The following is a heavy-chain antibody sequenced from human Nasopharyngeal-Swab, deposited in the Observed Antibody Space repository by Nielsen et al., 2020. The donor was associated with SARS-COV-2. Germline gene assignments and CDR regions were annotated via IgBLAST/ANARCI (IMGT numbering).Heavy chain of an antibody. CDR1: GFTFSSYG. Sequence: LSLTCAASGFTFSSYGMHWVRQAPGKGLEWVAVISYDGSHKYYADSVKGRFTMSRDNSKDTLYLQMNSLRAEDTAVYYCARDRTNWDFDYWGQGTLVTVSS. CDR3: ARDRTNWDFDY. D-gene: IGHD7-27*01. CDR2: ISYDGSHK. J-gene: IGHJ4*02. V-gene: IGHV3-30*03.